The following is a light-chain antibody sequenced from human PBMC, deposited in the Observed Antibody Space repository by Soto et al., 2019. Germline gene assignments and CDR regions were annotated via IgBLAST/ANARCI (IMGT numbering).Light chain of an antibody. J-gene: IGLJ1*01. CDR2: DVS. CDR3: SSYIPNNSTYV. Sequence: QSVLTQPASVSGSPGQSITISCTGTSSDVGGYNYVSWYQHHPGKAPKRMIHDVSNRPSGVSNRFSGSKSGNTASLTISGLLAEDEADYYCSSYIPNNSTYVFGTGTKVTVL. CDR1: SSDVGGYNY. V-gene: IGLV2-14*03.